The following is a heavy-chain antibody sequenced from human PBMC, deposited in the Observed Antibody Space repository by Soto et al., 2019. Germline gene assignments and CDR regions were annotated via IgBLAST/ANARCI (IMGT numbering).Heavy chain of an antibody. CDR2: IKRDGSEK. V-gene: IGHV3-7*05. CDR3: AKGTEYGVVLMSTFDY. J-gene: IGHJ4*02. Sequence: GGSLRLSCTASTFSFSNYWMSWVRQSPGKGLQWVANIKRDGSEKEYRDSVKGRFTISRDNARNSLYLQMNNLRAEDTALYFCAKGTEYGVVLMSTFDYWGQGTLVTVSS. CDR1: TFSFSNYW. D-gene: IGHD3-3*01.